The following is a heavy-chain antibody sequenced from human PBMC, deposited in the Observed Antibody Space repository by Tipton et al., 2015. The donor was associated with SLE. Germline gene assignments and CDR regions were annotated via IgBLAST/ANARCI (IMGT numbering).Heavy chain of an antibody. CDR1: GFTVSSND. J-gene: IGHJ3*01. Sequence: GSLRLSCAASGFTVSSNDINWVRQAPGKGLELEWVSLIYSSGSTHYADSVKGRFTISRDNSKNTVDLQTESLRDEDTAVYYCATRLPPISWGPGTMVTVSS. V-gene: IGHV3-53*05. CDR2: IYSSGST. CDR3: ATRLPPIS. D-gene: IGHD3-3*02.